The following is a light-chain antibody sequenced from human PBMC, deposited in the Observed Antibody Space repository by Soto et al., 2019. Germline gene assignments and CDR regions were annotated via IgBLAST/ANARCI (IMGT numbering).Light chain of an antibody. CDR3: QQYNSYSGWT. Sequence: DIQMTQSPSTLSASVGDRVTITCWASQSISSWLAWYQQKPGKAPKLLIYDASSLESGVPSRFSGSGSGTEFTLTISSLQPDDFATYYCQQYNSYSGWTFGQGTKVEIK. J-gene: IGKJ1*01. CDR2: DAS. CDR1: QSISSW. V-gene: IGKV1-5*01.